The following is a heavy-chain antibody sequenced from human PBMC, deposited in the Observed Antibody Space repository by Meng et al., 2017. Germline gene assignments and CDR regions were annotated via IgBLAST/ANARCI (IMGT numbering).Heavy chain of an antibody. V-gene: IGHV1-69*01. CDR3: ARASGQLLRNYYFDY. D-gene: IGHD2-2*01. CDR2: IIPIFGTA. Sequence: QVQLVQSGAEGKEPGSSVKVSCKASGGTFSSYAISWVRQAPGQGLEWMGGIIPIFGTANYAQKFQGRVTITTDESTSTAYMELSSLRSEDTAVYYCARASGQLLRNYYFDYWGQGTLVTVSS. J-gene: IGHJ4*02. CDR1: GGTFSSYA.